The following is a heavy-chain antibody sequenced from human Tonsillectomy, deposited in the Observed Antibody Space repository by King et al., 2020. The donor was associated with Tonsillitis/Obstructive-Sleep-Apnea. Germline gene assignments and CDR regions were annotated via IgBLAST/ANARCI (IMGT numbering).Heavy chain of an antibody. Sequence: VQLVESGGGLVEPGGSLRLSCAASGFTFSSYSMNWVRQAPGKGLEWVSSISSSNSYIKYADSVKGRFTISRDNARNSLYLQGNSLRAEDAAVYYWAGDSDDAFDIWGQGTMVTVSS. CDR2: ISSSNSYI. CDR1: GFTFSSYS. J-gene: IGHJ3*02. CDR3: AGDSDDAFDI. V-gene: IGHV3-21*01.